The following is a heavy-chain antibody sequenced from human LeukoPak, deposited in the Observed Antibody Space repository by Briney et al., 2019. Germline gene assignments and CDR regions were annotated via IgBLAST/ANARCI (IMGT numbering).Heavy chain of an antibody. CDR1: GGSISTYY. CDR2: IYASGST. J-gene: IGHJ5*02. CDR3: ARATWGFFWFDP. D-gene: IGHD7-27*01. V-gene: IGHV4-59*01. Sequence: SETLSLTCTVSGGSISTYYWSWIRQPPGKRLEWIGYIYASGSTNYNPSLNSRVTISVDTSKNQFSLRLSSVADADTAVYFCARATWGFFWFDPWGQGSLVTVSS.